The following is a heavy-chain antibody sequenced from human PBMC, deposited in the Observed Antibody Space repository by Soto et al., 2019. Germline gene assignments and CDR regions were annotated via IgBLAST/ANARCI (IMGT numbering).Heavy chain of an antibody. CDR1: GDSITSGGYY. D-gene: IGHD3-10*01. V-gene: IGHV4-31*03. CDR2: IYYSGVT. J-gene: IGHJ5*02. CDR3: AIDLRGRGSGRFDP. Sequence: QVQLQESGPGLVKPSQTLSLTCTVSGDSITSGGYYWTWIRQHPGKALEWIGYIYYSGVTYYNPSLKTRVTISVDTAKIQFSLKLSSVAAAATAMYYFAIDLRGRGSGRFDPWGQGTLVTVSS.